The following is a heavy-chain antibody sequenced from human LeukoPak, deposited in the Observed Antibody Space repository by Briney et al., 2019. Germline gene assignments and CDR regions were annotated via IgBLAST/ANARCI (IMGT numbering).Heavy chain of an antibody. D-gene: IGHD3-10*01. CDR3: ARRYYYNLGSFPFDF. V-gene: IGHV4-34*01. CDR1: GGPFSGYF. CDR2: IHNSGTT. Sequence: SETLSLTCAVSGGPFSGYFWSWSRQSSGKGLEWIGEIHNSGTTNYNPSLNSRVTISEDTSKNQFYLNLSSVTAADTAVYYCARRYYYNLGSFPFDFWGQGTLVTVSS. J-gene: IGHJ4*02.